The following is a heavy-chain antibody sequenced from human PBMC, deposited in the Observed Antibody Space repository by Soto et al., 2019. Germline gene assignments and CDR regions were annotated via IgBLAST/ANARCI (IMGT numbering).Heavy chain of an antibody. CDR2: IYYSGST. D-gene: IGHD2-15*01. V-gene: IGHV4-31*03. CDR3: ARYCSGGSCPYYFDY. CDR1: TGSISSGGYY. Sequence: PSETLSLTCTVSTGSISSGGYYWSRIREHQGKGLEWIGYIYYSGSTSYNPSLKSRVTISVDTSKNQFSLKLSSVTAADTAVYYCARYCSGGSCPYYFDYWGQGTLVTVSS. J-gene: IGHJ4*02.